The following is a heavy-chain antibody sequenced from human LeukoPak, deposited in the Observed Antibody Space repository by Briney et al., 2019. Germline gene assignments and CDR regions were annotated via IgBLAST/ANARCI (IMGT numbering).Heavy chain of an antibody. CDR1: GGSISSSSYY. Sequence: SETLSLTCTVSGGSISSSSYYWGWIRQPPGKGLEWIGSIYYSGSTYYNPSLKSRVTISVDTSKNQFSLKLSSVTAADTAVYYCARAYYCDSSGYLMASGAFDIWGQGTVVTVSS. V-gene: IGHV4-39*01. CDR2: IYYSGST. J-gene: IGHJ3*02. CDR3: ARAYYCDSSGYLMASGAFDI. D-gene: IGHD3-22*01.